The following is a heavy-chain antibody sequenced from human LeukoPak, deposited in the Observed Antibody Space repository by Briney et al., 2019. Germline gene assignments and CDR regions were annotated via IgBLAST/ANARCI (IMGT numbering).Heavy chain of an antibody. V-gene: IGHV1-69*06. J-gene: IGHJ4*02. Sequence: ASVKVSCKASGGTFSSYAISWVRQAPGQGLEWMGGIIPIFGTANYAQKFQGRVTITADKSTSTAYMELNSLRSEDTAVYYCARSNSSSWHREPDHYFDYWGQGTLVTVSS. CDR2: IIPIFGTA. CDR1: GGTFSSYA. D-gene: IGHD6-13*01. CDR3: ARSNSSSWHREPDHYFDY.